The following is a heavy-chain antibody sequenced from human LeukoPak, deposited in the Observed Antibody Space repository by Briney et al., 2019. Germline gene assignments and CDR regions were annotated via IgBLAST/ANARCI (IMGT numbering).Heavy chain of an antibody. CDR1: GGSISSSSYY. CDR2: IYYSGST. V-gene: IGHV4-39*01. J-gene: IGHJ5*02. D-gene: IGHD2-2*01. CDR3: ARQPVPAAIHWFDP. Sequence: PSETLSLTCTVSGGSISSSSYYWGWIRQPPGKGLEWIGSIYYSGSTYYNPSLKSRVTISVDTSKNQFSLKLSSVTAADTAVYYCARQPVPAAIHWFDPWGQGTLVTVSS.